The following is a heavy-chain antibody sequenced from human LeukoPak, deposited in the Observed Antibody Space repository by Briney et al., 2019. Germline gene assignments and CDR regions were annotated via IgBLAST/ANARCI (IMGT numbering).Heavy chain of an antibody. CDR2: IYYSGST. Sequence: SETLSLTCIVSGGSISSYYWSWVRQPPGKGLEWIGYIYYSGSTNYNPSLKSRVTISVDTSKNQFSLKLSSVTAADTAVYYCARVAVAARLVDYWGQGTLDTVSS. J-gene: IGHJ4*02. CDR1: GGSISSYY. CDR3: ARVAVAARLVDY. V-gene: IGHV4-59*12. D-gene: IGHD6-6*01.